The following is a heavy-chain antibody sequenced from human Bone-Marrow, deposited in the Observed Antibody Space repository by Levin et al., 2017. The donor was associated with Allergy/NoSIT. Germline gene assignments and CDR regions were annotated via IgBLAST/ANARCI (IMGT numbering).Heavy chain of an antibody. D-gene: IGHD1-7*01. CDR3: ARNYVGRTGTTELDD. J-gene: IGHJ4*02. CDR1: GFSFSDYY. CDR2: ISSSGSAK. V-gene: IGHV3-11*01. Sequence: GGSLRLSCAASGFSFSDYYMSWIRQAPGKGLEWVSFISSSGSAKNYADSVKGRFTISRDNAENSLYLQINSLRAEDTAVYYCARNYVGRTGTTELDDWGQGTLVTVSS.